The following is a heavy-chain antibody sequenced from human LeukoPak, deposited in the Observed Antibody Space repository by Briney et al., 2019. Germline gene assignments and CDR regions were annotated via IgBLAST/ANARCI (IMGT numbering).Heavy chain of an antibody. V-gene: IGHV4-59*01. Sequence: SETLSLTCTVSGGSISSYYWSWIRQPPGKGLEWIGYIYYSGSTNYNPSLKSRVTISVDTSKNQFSLKLSSVTAADTAAYYCARAVQWLGAFDPWGQGTLVTVSS. CDR2: IYYSGST. D-gene: IGHD6-19*01. CDR1: GGSISSYY. CDR3: ARAVQWLGAFDP. J-gene: IGHJ5*02.